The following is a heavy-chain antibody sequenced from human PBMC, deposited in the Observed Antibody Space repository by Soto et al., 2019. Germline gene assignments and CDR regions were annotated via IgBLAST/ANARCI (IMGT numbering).Heavy chain of an antibody. Sequence: QLQLQESGPGLVRPSETLSLTCTVSGGSISSSSYYWGWIRQPPGKGLEWIGSIYYSGSTYYNPSLKSRVTISVDTSKNQFSLKLSSVTAADTAVYYCARHRITIFGVAVYYFDYWGQGTLVTVSS. CDR3: ARHRITIFGVAVYYFDY. V-gene: IGHV4-39*01. D-gene: IGHD3-3*01. CDR1: GGSISSSSYY. CDR2: IYYSGST. J-gene: IGHJ4*02.